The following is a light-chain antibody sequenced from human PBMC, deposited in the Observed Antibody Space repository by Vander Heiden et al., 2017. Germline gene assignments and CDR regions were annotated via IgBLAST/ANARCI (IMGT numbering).Light chain of an antibody. J-gene: IGKJ3*01. Sequence: EVVMTQSPLSLPVTLGQPASISCRSSQSIVYSDGNTYLNWFQQRPGQSPRRLIYKVSNRDSGVPDRFSGSGSGTDFTLKISRVEAEDVGVYYCMQGTHWPFTFGPGTKVDIK. V-gene: IGKV2-30*01. CDR2: KVS. CDR1: QSIVYSDGNTY. CDR3: MQGTHWPFT.